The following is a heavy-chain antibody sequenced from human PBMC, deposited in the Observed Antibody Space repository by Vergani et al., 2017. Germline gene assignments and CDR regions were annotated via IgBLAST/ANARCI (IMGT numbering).Heavy chain of an antibody. CDR3: TKGSVYYHDSAGHGYDPYTGFDL. CDR2: ISWNSGAV. D-gene: IGHD5-12*01. CDR1: GITFWKFG. J-gene: IGHJ3*01. Sequence: VRLVESGGGLAQPGGSLRLSCEASGITFWKFGMHWVRQGPGKGLEWVSGISWNSGAVDYADSVRGRFTISRDNAKNSLFLEMNSLRFEDTAVYFCTKGSVYYHDSAGHGYDPYTGFDLWGQGTLVTVSS. V-gene: IGHV3-9*01.